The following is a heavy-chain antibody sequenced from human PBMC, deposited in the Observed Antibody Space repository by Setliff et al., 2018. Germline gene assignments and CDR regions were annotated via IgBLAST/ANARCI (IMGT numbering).Heavy chain of an antibody. CDR3: SRLVRYCTTTSCQRLSGDEY. V-gene: IGHV1-18*04. CDR1: GYMFRSYG. CDR2: ISAYSGKA. D-gene: IGHD2-2*01. J-gene: IGHJ4*02. Sequence: GASVKVSCKASGYMFRSYGINWMRQAPGQGFEWMGWISAYSGKAYYAQKLQDRATMTTDTSTGTAYLELRSLRSDDTAVYYCSRLVRYCTTTSCQRLSGDEYWGQGTLVTVSS.